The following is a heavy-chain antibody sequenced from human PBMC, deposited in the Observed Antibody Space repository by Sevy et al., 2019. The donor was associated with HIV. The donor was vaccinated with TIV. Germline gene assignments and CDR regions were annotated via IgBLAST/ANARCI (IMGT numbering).Heavy chain of an antibody. CDR2: ISYDGSNK. J-gene: IGHJ3*02. V-gene: IGHV3-30*19. CDR3: ALVVAEKYDAFDI. Sequence: GGSLRLSCAASGFTFSNYGMHWVRQAPGKGLEWVAVISYDGSNKYYADSVKGRFTISRDNSKNTLYLQMNSLRAEDTAVYYCALVVAEKYDAFDIWGQGTMVTVSS. D-gene: IGHD2-15*01. CDR1: GFTFSNYG.